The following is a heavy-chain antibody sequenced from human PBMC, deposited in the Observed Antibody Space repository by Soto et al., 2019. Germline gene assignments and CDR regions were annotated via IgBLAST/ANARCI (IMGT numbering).Heavy chain of an antibody. CDR3: ARDCSGGSCYPRMDV. CDR1: GFNFNSYT. CDR2: ISSSGYI. V-gene: IGHV3-21*01. D-gene: IGHD2-15*01. J-gene: IGHJ6*02. Sequence: GGSLRLSCAASGFNFNSYTINWVRQAPGKRLEWLSSISSSGYIFSTDSVRGRFTISRDNAKNSVYLQINSLRAEDTAVYFCARDCSGGSCYPRMDVWGQGTTVTVSS.